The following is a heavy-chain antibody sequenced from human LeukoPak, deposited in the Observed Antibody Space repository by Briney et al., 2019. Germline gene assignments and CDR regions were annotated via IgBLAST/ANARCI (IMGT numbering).Heavy chain of an antibody. J-gene: IGHJ4*02. CDR2: INSDGSGT. Sequence: GGSLRLSCAASGFTFSNYWMHWVRQAPGKGLVWVSRINSDGSGTSYADSVNGRFTISRDNAKNRLYLQMNCLTVEDTAVYYCARDAFVGSPFDCWGQGPLVTVS. V-gene: IGHV3-74*01. CDR1: GFTFSNYW. D-gene: IGHD3-3*02. CDR3: ARDAFVGSPFDC.